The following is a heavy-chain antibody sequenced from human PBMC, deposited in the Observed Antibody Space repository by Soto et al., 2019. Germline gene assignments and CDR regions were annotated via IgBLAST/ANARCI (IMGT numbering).Heavy chain of an antibody. CDR2: IDWDDDK. J-gene: IGHJ5*02. V-gene: IGHV2-70*04. CDR3: ARSRGYSYGYDWFDP. Sequence: SGPTLVNPTQTLTLTCTFSGFSLSTSGMRVSWIRQPPGKALEWLARIDWDDDKFYSTSLRTRLTISKDTSKNQVVLTMTNMDPVDTATYYCARSRGYSYGYDWFDPWGQGTLVTVSS. D-gene: IGHD5-18*01. CDR1: GFSLSTSGMR.